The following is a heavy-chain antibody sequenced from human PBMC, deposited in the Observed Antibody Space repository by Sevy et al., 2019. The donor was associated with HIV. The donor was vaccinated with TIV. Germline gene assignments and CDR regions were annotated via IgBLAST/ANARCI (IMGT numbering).Heavy chain of an antibody. CDR3: ARDYVKDGDLGDYYYYAMDV. J-gene: IGHJ6*02. Sequence: GGSLRLSCAASGFTFSNYWMSWVRQAPGKGLEWVANIKQDGSEKYYVDSVKGRFTISRDNAKNSLYLQMNSLRAEDTAVYYCARDYVKDGDLGDYYYYAMDVWGQGTTVTVSS. V-gene: IGHV3-7*03. CDR1: GFTFSNYW. CDR2: IKQDGSEK. D-gene: IGHD4-17*01.